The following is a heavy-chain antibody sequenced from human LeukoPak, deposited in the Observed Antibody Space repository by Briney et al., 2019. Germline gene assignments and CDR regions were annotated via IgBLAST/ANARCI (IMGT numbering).Heavy chain of an antibody. D-gene: IGHD3-3*01. Sequence: ASVKVSCTASGYTFTTYDINWVRQATGQGLEWMGSMNPNNGNTDYAQKFQGRVTITRDTSISTAYMELSSLRSEDTAVYYCARDYIRRGTIFGTREDAFDVWGQGTMVTVSS. V-gene: IGHV1-8*03. CDR2: MNPNNGNT. J-gene: IGHJ3*01. CDR1: GYTFTTYD. CDR3: ARDYIRRGTIFGTREDAFDV.